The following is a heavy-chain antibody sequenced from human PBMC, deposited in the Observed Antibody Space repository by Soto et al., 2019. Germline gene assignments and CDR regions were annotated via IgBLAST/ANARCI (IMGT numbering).Heavy chain of an antibody. CDR2: IRNKANNYAT. Sequence: GGSLRLSCSASGFTFSGSAMHWVRQASGKGLEWVGRIRNKANNYATAYAASVKGRFTISRDDSQNTAYLQMNSLENEDTAVYYCARFGYSYSLLNWFDPWGQGTLVTVSS. CDR3: ARFGYSYSLLNWFDP. V-gene: IGHV3-73*01. J-gene: IGHJ5*02. D-gene: IGHD5-18*01. CDR1: GFTFSGSA.